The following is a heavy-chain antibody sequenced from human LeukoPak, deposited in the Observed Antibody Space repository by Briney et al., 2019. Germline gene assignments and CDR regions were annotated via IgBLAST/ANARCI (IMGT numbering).Heavy chain of an antibody. Sequence: GRSLRLSCAASGFTFDDYAMHWVRQAPGKGLEWVSGISWNSGSISYADSVKGRFTISRDNAKNSLYLQMNSLRAEDTALYYCAKDAGGGGSYFLSPDYWGQGTLVTVSS. CDR2: ISWNSGSI. D-gene: IGHD1-26*01. CDR3: AKDAGGGGSYFLSPDY. CDR1: GFTFDDYA. J-gene: IGHJ4*02. V-gene: IGHV3-9*01.